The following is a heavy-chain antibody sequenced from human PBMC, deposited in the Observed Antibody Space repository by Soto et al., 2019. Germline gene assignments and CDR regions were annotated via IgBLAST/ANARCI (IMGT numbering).Heavy chain of an antibody. CDR3: AHSLYHYDNSGQCTYWYFDL. CDR2: IYWDDDK. Sequence: QITLKESGPTVVKPTQTLTLTCTFSGFSLETSGMGMSWIRQPPGKALEWLALIYWDDDKRYSPSLKNRLTINKDTSKNQVVLTLTNVEAVDTATYYCAHSLYHYDNSGQCTYWYFDLWGRGTLVTVSS. J-gene: IGHJ2*01. CDR1: GFSLETSGMG. V-gene: IGHV2-5*02. D-gene: IGHD3-22*01.